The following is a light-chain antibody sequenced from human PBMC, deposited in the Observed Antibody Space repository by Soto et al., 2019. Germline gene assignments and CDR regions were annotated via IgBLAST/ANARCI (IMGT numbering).Light chain of an antibody. J-gene: IGKJ1*01. CDR3: QQSYSTTWT. Sequence: DILITQSPSSLSASVIYTVTITCQASQGISTYLNWYHQKPGKAPKLLIYAASSLQSGVPSRFSGSGSETDFTLTISSLQPEDFATYSCQQSYSTTWTFGQGTKVDIK. CDR2: AAS. CDR1: QGISTY. V-gene: IGKV1-39*01.